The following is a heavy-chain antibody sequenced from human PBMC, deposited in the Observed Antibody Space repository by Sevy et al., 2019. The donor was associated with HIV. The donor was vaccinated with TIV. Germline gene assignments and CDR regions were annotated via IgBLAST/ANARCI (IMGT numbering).Heavy chain of an antibody. CDR2: IKQDGSEK. Sequence: GGSLRLSCAASGFTFSSYWMSWVRQAPGKGLEWVANIKQDGSEKYYVDSVKGRFTISRDNAKNSLYLQMNSLRAEDTAVYYCAREKHSSIPGHYYGMDVWGQGTTVTVSS. V-gene: IGHV3-7*01. D-gene: IGHD6-13*01. CDR1: GFTFSSYW. CDR3: AREKHSSIPGHYYGMDV. J-gene: IGHJ6*02.